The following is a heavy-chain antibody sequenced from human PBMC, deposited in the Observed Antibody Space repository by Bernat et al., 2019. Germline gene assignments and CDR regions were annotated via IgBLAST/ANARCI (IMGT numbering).Heavy chain of an antibody. CDR1: GFTFSSYA. D-gene: IGHD3-3*01. CDR2: ISGSGGSL. CDR3: AKVGVLRFLEGPPDDAFDI. J-gene: IGHJ3*02. V-gene: IGHV3-23*01. Sequence: EVQLLESGGGLVQPGGSLRLSCAASGFTFSSYAMSWVRQAPGKGLEWVSAISGSGGSLDSEDSVTGRFTIARDNTKNTLYLQMNSLRAEDTAVYYCAKVGVLRFLEGPPDDAFDIWGQGQWSPSLQ.